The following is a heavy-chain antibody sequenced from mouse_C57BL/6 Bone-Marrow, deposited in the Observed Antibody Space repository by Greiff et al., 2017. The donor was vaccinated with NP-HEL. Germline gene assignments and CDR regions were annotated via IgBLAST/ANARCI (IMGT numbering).Heavy chain of an antibody. CDR2: INYDGSST. Sequence: EVKLMESEGGLVQPGSSMKLSCTASGFTFSDYYMAWVRQVPEKGLEWVANINYDGSSTYYLDSLKSRFIISRDNAKNILYLQMSSLKSEDTATYYCARGAYYFDYWGQGTTLTVSS. J-gene: IGHJ2*01. V-gene: IGHV5-16*01. CDR3: ARGAYYFDY. CDR1: GFTFSDYY.